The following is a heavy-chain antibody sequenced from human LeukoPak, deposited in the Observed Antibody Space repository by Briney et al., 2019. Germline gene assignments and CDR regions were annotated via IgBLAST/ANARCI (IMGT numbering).Heavy chain of an antibody. J-gene: IGHJ6*02. CDR1: GFTFSSYA. V-gene: IGHV3-23*01. Sequence: GGSLRLSCAASGFTFSSYAMSWVRQAPGKGLEWVSAISGSGGSTYYADSVKGRFTISRDNSKNTLYLQMNSLRAEDTAVYYCARAGLGYTYGYRYYYYAMDVWGQGITVTVSS. CDR2: ISGSGGST. D-gene: IGHD5-18*01. CDR3: ARAGLGYTYGYRYYYYAMDV.